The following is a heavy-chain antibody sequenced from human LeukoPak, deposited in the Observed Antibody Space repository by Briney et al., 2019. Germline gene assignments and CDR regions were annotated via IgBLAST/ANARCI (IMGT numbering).Heavy chain of an antibody. CDR2: ISTSGSTI. V-gene: IGHV3-11*04. J-gene: IGHJ4*02. Sequence: GGSLRLSCAASGFTFSDYYMSWIRQAPGKGPEWVSYISTSGSTIYYGDSVKGRFTISRDNAKNTLYLQMNSLRAEDTAVYYCARITYYYDSSGYDYWGQGTLVTVSS. CDR3: ARITYYYDSSGYDY. D-gene: IGHD3-22*01. CDR1: GFTFSDYY.